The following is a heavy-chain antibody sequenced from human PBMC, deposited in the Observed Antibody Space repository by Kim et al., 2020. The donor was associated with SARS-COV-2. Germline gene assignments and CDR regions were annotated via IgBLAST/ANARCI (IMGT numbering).Heavy chain of an antibody. CDR1: GFTFSSYS. CDR2: ISSSSSTI. Sequence: GGSLRLSCAASGFTFSSYSMNWVRQAPGKGLEWVSYISSSSSTIYYADSVKGRFTISRDNAKNSLYLQMNSLRDEDTAVYYCARERGRGWGDYGPYYYGMDVWGQGTTVTVSS. J-gene: IGHJ6*02. D-gene: IGHD4-17*01. V-gene: IGHV3-48*02. CDR3: ARERGRGWGDYGPYYYGMDV.